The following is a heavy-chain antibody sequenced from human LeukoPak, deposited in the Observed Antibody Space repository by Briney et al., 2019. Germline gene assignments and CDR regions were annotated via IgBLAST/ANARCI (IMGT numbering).Heavy chain of an antibody. D-gene: IGHD2-8*01. CDR2: ITSGGDRT. V-gene: IGHV3-23*01. Sequence: PGGSLRLSCAASGFTFSSYVMHWVRQAPGKGLEWVSGITSGGDRTSYADSVKGRFTISRDNSKHTLYLQMNSLRADDTAVYYCTRLNGPTDYWGQGTLVTVSS. J-gene: IGHJ4*01. CDR1: GFTFSSYV. CDR3: TRLNGPTDY.